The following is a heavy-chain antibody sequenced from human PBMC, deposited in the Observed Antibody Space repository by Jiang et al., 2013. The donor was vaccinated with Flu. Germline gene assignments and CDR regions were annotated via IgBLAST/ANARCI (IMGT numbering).Heavy chain of an antibody. CDR1: GYTFSTYW. J-gene: IGHJ4*02. CDR3: AKHVGRLEEQQYIDS. D-gene: IGHD6-13*01. CDR2: IDPSDSYT. V-gene: IGHV5-10-1*01. Sequence: GAEVKKPGESLKISCQGSGYTFSTYWISWVRQMPGRGLEWMGRIDPSDSYTNYSPSFEGHVTISVVKSISTAYLQWNSLKVSDTATYYCAKHVGRLEEQQYIDSWGQGTLVSVSS.